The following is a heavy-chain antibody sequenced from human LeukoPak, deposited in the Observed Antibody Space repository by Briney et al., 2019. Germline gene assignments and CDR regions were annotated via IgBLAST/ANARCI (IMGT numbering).Heavy chain of an antibody. V-gene: IGHV4-34*01. Sequence: SETLSLTCAVYGGSFSGYYWSWIRQPPGKGLEWIGNIYYSGNTYYNPSLKSRVTISVDTPKNQFSLKLSSVTAADTAVYFCARIFTYGYKFDYWGQGTLVTVSS. CDR2: IYYSGNT. J-gene: IGHJ4*02. CDR3: ARIFTYGYKFDY. CDR1: GGSFSGYY. D-gene: IGHD5-18*01.